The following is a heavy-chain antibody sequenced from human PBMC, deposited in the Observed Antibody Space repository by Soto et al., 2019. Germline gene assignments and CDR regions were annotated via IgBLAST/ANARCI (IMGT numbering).Heavy chain of an antibody. V-gene: IGHV3-21*01. CDR1: GFTLRTYN. CDR3: ARPMGIAVNAFDI. J-gene: IGHJ3*02. Sequence: GGSLRLSCAASGFTLRTYNMNWVRQAPGKGLEWVSSISISSSDRYYADSVRGRFTISRDNAKNSLYLQMNSLRAEDTAVYYCARPMGIAVNAFDIWGQGTMVTVSS. D-gene: IGHD6-19*01. CDR2: ISISSSDR.